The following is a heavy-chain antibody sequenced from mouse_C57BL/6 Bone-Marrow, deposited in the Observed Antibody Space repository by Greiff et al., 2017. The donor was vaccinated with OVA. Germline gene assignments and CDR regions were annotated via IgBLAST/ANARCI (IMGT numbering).Heavy chain of an antibody. D-gene: IGHD2-4*01. CDR2: ISSGGSYT. Sequence: EVHLVESGGDLVKPGGSLKLSCAASGFTFSSYGMSWVRQTPDKSLEWVANISSGGSYTYYPDSVKGRFTISRDNAKNTLYLQMSSLTSEYTAMYCCARLDYYDYDGFAYWGQGTLVTVSA. J-gene: IGHJ3*01. CDR3: ARLDYYDYDGFAY. CDR1: GFTFSSYG. V-gene: IGHV5-6*01.